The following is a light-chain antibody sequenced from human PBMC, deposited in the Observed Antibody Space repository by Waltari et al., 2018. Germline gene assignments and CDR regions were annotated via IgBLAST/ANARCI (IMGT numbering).Light chain of an antibody. CDR3: MQGTHWPLT. CDR1: QTLVHSDGNTY. J-gene: IGKJ4*01. Sequence: DAVLTQSALSLPVTLGQPASISCKSSQTLVHSDGNTYLAWFHQRPGQSPRRLIYKVSNRESGVPDRFSASGSGTDFTLKISRVEAEDVGVYYCMQGTHWPLTFGGGTKVEMK. V-gene: IGKV2-30*02. CDR2: KVS.